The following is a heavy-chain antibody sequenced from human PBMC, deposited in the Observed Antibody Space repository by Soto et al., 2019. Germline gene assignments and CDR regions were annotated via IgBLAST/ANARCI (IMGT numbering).Heavy chain of an antibody. D-gene: IGHD2-21*01. J-gene: IGHJ6*03. V-gene: IGHV3-53*04. CDR3: ARGLAVRGRYYYYYMDV. Sequence: EVQLGESGGGLVQPGGSLRLSCAASGFTVSSNYMSWVRQAPGKGLEWVSVIYSGGSTYYADSVKGRFTISRHNSKNTLYLQMNSLRAEDTAVYYCARGLAVRGRYYYYYMDVWGKGTTVTVSS. CDR2: IYSGGST. CDR1: GFTVSSNY.